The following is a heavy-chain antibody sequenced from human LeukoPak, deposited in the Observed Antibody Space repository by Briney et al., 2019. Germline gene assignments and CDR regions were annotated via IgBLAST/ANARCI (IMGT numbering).Heavy chain of an antibody. D-gene: IGHD2-2*03. J-gene: IGHJ3*02. CDR2: INPNSGGT. CDR1: GYSFTAYY. CDR3: ARDHGYDAFDI. Sequence: GASVKVSCKASGYSFTAYYIHWVRQAPGQGLEWMGWINPNSGGTNYAQKFQGRVTMTRDTSISTAYMELRSVRSDDTAVYYCARDHGYDAFDIWGPGTMVTVSS. V-gene: IGHV1-2*02.